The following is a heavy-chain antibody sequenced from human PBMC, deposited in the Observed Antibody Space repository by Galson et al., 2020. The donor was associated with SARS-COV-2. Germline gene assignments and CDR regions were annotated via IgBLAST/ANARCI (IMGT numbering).Heavy chain of an antibody. Sequence: GGSLRLSCAASGFTFSDYYMDWVRQAPGKGLEWVGRIKIKTNGYSTEYPASVQGRFTISRDDSKNSLYLQMNTLKTEDTAMYYCARNHRGWFDPWGQGTLVTVSS. D-gene: IGHD3-10*01. CDR3: ARNHRGWFDP. V-gene: IGHV3-72*01. J-gene: IGHJ5*02. CDR2: IKIKTNGYST. CDR1: GFTFSDYY.